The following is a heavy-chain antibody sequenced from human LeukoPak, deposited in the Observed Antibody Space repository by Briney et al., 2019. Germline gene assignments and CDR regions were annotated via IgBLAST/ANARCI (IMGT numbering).Heavy chain of an antibody. CDR2: ISYDGSNK. CDR1: GFTFSSYG. V-gene: IGHV3-30*18. Sequence: GRSLRLSCAASGFTFSSYGMHWVRQAPGKGLEWVAVISYDGSNKYYADSVKGRFTISRDNSKNTLYLQMNSLRAEDTAVYYCAKDPIQLWLPSPYSDYWGQGTLVTVSS. D-gene: IGHD5-18*01. CDR3: AKDPIQLWLPSPYSDY. J-gene: IGHJ4*02.